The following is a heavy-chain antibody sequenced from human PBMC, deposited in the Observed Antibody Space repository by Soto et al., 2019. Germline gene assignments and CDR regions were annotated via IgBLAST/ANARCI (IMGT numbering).Heavy chain of an antibody. V-gene: IGHV1-18*01. CDR2: ISAYNGNT. CDR3: ARNDYSNYVLDAFDI. CDR1: GYTFTSYG. Sequence: QVQLVQSGAEVKKPGASVKVSCKASGYTFTSYGISWVRQAPGQGLEWMGWISAYNGNTNYAQKLQGRVTMTTDTAPSTAYMELRSLRSDDTAVYYCARNDYSNYVLDAFDIWGQGTMVTVSS. J-gene: IGHJ3*02. D-gene: IGHD4-4*01.